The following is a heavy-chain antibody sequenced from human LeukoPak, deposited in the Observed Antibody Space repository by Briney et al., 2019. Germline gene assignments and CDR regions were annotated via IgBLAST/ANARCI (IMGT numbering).Heavy chain of an antibody. V-gene: IGHV3-7*01. Sequence: GGSLRLSCAVSGLTFKKSWVTWVRQAPGKGLEWVANIKDDGTQKYYVDSVKGRFAISRDNAKNSLFLQMNNLRAEDTAVYYCTTWGNTWGLDYWGQGSLVTVSS. CDR1: GLTFKKSW. J-gene: IGHJ4*02. CDR3: TTWGNTWGLDY. D-gene: IGHD4-11*01. CDR2: IKDDGTQK.